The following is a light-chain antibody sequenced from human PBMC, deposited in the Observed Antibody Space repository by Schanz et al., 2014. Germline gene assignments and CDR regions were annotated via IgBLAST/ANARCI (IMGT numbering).Light chain of an antibody. V-gene: IGLV1-44*01. CDR1: SSNIGRNT. J-gene: IGLJ3*02. CDR3: AAWDDSLNGLWV. Sequence: QSVLTQPPSASGTPGQRVTISCSGSSSNIGRNTVNWYQHLPGTAPKLLIYSNTLRPSGVPDRFSNSKSGTSASLAISGLQSEDEADYYCAAWDDSLNGLWVFGGGTKLTVL. CDR2: SNT.